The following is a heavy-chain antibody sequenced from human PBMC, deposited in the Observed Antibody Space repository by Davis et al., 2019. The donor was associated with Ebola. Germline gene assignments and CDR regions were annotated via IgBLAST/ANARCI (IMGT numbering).Heavy chain of an antibody. CDR1: GFTFSSYA. V-gene: IGHV3-15*01. D-gene: IGHD1-1*01. J-gene: IGHJ4*02. CDR2: IKSKTDGGTT. Sequence: PGGSLRLSCEASGFTFSSYAMSWVRQAPGKGLEWVGRIKSKTDGGTTDYAAPVKGRFTISRDDSKNTLYLQMNSLKTEDTAVYYCTMELDGGFAYWGQGTLVTVSS. CDR3: TMELDGGFAY.